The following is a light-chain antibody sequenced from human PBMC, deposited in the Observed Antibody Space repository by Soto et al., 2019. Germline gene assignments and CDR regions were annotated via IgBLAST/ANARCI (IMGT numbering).Light chain of an antibody. Sequence: DIQMTQSPSFLSASVGDRVTITCLASQSIGKHLNWYQQKPGKAPKFLIYGASTLQNGVPSRFTGSGSGTDFTLTVNSLQADDFATYYCQQHNSFSITFGQGTRLEIK. CDR2: GAS. CDR3: QQHNSFSIT. V-gene: IGKV1-9*01. J-gene: IGKJ5*01. CDR1: QSIGKH.